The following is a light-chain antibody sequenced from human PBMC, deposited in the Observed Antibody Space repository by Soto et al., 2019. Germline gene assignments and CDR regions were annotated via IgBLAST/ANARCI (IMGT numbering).Light chain of an antibody. CDR1: QNINNY. CDR2: DAS. CDR3: QQYENLPT. V-gene: IGKV1-33*01. Sequence: DIQMTQSPSSLSASVGDSVTITCQASQNINNYLNWYQQXPGRAPKLLIYDASNLEAGVPSRFRGSGSGTDFTFTISRLQPEDTATYYCQQYENLPTFGQGTRLEIK. J-gene: IGKJ5*01.